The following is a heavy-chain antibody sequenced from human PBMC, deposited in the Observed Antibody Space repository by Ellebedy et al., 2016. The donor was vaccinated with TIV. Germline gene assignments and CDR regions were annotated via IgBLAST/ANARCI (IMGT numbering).Heavy chain of an antibody. CDR1: GYTFSSFG. D-gene: IGHD2-2*01. CDR2: ISYDGNYK. Sequence: GESLKISCAASGYTFSSFGMHWVRQAPGKGLEWVAVISYDGNYKYYADSVKGRFTISRDNSKNTLYLQMNSLRAEDTAVYYCARGGGYCSSTSCYPGHPIDYYYGMDVWGQGTTVTVSS. J-gene: IGHJ6*02. V-gene: IGHV3-33*05. CDR3: ARGGGYCSSTSCYPGHPIDYYYGMDV.